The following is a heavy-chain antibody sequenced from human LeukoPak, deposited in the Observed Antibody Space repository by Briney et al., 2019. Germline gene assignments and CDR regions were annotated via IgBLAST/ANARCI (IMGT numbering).Heavy chain of an antibody. J-gene: IGHJ2*01. Sequence: PSETLSLTCTVSGGSISSSSHYWGWIRQPPGKGLEWIGSIYYSGSTYYNPSLKSRVTISVDTSKNQFSLKLSSVTAADTAVYYCAREPPLMKPTGNWYFDLWGRGTLVTVSS. CDR2: IYYSGST. D-gene: IGHD1-1*01. V-gene: IGHV4-39*07. CDR3: AREPPLMKPTGNWYFDL. CDR1: GGSISSSSHY.